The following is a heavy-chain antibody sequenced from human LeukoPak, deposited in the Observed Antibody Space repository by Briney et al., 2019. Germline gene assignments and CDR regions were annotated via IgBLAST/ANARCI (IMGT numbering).Heavy chain of an antibody. CDR1: GFTFRNYA. CDR2: ISNDGVYT. D-gene: IGHD3-22*01. V-gene: IGHV3-23*01. Sequence: GGPLRLSCVASGFTFRNYAMSWVRQSPGKGLEWISAISNDGVYTFHADSVKGRLTISRDNSKNTLYLQMNSLRAEDTAVYYCAKGTGYCDSSGYDPFDIWGQGTMVTVSS. J-gene: IGHJ3*02. CDR3: AKGTGYCDSSGYDPFDI.